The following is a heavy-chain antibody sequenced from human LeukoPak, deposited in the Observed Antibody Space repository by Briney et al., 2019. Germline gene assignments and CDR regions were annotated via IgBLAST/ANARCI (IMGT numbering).Heavy chain of an antibody. D-gene: IGHD4-17*01. V-gene: IGHV4-38-2*02. CDR3: ARLDYGDYGEQYYYYYMDV. Sequence: SETLSLTCTVSGYSISSGYYWGWIRQPPGKGLEWIGSIYHSGSTYYNPSLKSRVTISVDTSKNQFSLKLSSVTAADTAVYYCARLDYGDYGEQYYYYYMDVWGKGTTVTVSS. CDR2: IYHSGST. J-gene: IGHJ6*03. CDR1: GYSISSGYY.